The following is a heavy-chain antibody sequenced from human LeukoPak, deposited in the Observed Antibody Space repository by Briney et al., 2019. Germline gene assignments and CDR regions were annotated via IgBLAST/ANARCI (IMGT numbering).Heavy chain of an antibody. CDR3: ARDRGDPDYYFDQ. CDR2: VWYDGSEK. J-gene: IGHJ4*02. V-gene: IGHV3-33*01. CDR1: GFTFSSYG. D-gene: IGHD7-27*01. Sequence: GRSLRLFCAASGFTFSSYGIHWVRQAPGKGLEWVAVVWYDGSEKYYADSVKGRFTISRDNSKNTLYLQMNSLRAEDTAIYYCARDRGDPDYYFDQWGQGTLVTVSS.